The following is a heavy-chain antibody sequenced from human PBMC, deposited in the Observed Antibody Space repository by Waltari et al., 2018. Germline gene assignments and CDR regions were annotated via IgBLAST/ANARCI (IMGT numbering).Heavy chain of an antibody. J-gene: IGHJ4*02. D-gene: IGHD2-2*01. Sequence: EVQLVESGGGLVKPGGSLSLSCAASGFTFSSYSMTWVRQAPGKGLEWFSSISSSSSYIYYADSVKGRFTISRDNAKNSLYLQMNSLGAEDTAVYYCAQFYDYGDYWGQGTLVTVSS. V-gene: IGHV3-21*01. CDR3: AQFYDYGDY. CDR2: ISSSSSYI. CDR1: GFTFSSYS.